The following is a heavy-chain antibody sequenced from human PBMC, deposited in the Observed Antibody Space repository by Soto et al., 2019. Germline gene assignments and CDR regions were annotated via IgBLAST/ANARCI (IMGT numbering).Heavy chain of an antibody. Sequence: QVQLVESGGGLVKPGGSLRLSCAASGFTFSDYYMSWIRQAPGKGLEWVSYISSSSSYIYYADSVKGRFTISRDNAKNSLYLQMNSLRAEDTAVYYCARAAYYDILTGYYHGGYFDYWGQGTLVTVSS. CDR2: ISSSSSYI. CDR3: ARAAYYDILTGYYHGGYFDY. J-gene: IGHJ4*02. V-gene: IGHV3-11*06. CDR1: GFTFSDYY. D-gene: IGHD3-9*01.